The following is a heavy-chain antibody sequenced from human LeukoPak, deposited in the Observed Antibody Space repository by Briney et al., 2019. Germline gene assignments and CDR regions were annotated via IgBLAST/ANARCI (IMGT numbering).Heavy chain of an antibody. D-gene: IGHD6-19*01. CDR1: GYSISSGDY. CDR3: ARDGGGRIAVAGLWYD. J-gene: IGHJ4*02. Sequence: SETLSLTCTVSGYSISSGDYWGWIRQPPGKGLEWIGSIYHSGSTYSNPSLESRISISVDTSKNQFSLKLNSVTAADTAVHYCARDGGGRIAVAGLWYDWGQGTLVTVSS. CDR2: IYHSGST. V-gene: IGHV4-38-2*02.